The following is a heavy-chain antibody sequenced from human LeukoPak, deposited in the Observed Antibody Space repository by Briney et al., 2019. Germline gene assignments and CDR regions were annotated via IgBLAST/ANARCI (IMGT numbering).Heavy chain of an antibody. CDR2: INPKSGGT. CDR1: VYIFSGHY. CDR3: ARWRGYASDWSGPFDD. D-gene: IGHD6-19*01. Sequence: ASVKVSRKASVYIFSGHYMHWVRQAPGQGVEWMGWINPKSGGTNYQQKFPGRVTMTRHTSISTAYMELSRLRSDDTGVYYCARWRGYASDWSGPFDDWGQGTLVTVSS. J-gene: IGHJ4*02. V-gene: IGHV1-2*02.